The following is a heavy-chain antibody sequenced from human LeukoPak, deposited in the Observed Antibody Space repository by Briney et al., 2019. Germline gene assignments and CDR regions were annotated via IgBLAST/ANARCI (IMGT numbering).Heavy chain of an antibody. Sequence: PSETLSLTCTVSGGSISSHYWSWIRQPPGKGLEWIGDISYIGSTNYNPSLKSRVTISVDTSKNQFSLKLSSVTAADAAVYFCARDPTTVTKGLDIWGQGTMVTVSS. CDR2: ISYIGST. CDR3: ARDPTTVTKGLDI. J-gene: IGHJ3*02. V-gene: IGHV4-59*11. D-gene: IGHD4-17*01. CDR1: GGSISSHY.